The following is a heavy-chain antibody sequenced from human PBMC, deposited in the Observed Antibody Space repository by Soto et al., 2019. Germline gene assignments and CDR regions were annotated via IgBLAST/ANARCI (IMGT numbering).Heavy chain of an antibody. Sequence: SETLSLTCTVSGGSISSSSYYWGWIRQPPGKGLEWIGSIYYSGSTYYNPSLKSRVTISVDTSKNQFSLKLSSVTAADTAVYYCARHTGSYVKEKLDYWGQGTLVTVSS. V-gene: IGHV4-39*01. CDR3: ARHTGSYVKEKLDY. CDR1: GGSISSSSYY. CDR2: IYYSGST. J-gene: IGHJ4*02. D-gene: IGHD5-18*01.